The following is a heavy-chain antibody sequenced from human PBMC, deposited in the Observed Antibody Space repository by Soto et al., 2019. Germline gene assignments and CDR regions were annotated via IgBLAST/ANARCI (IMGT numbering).Heavy chain of an antibody. CDR2: INPNSGGT. CDR1: GYTFTGYY. V-gene: IGHV1-2*04. D-gene: IGHD2-21*02. J-gene: IGHJ4*02. Sequence: ASVKVSCKASGYTFTGYYMHWVRQAPGRGLEWMGWINPNSGGTNYAQKFQGWVTMTRDTSISTAYMELSRLRSDDTAVYYCARSPGGVVTAMYYFDYWGQGTLVTVSS. CDR3: ARSPGGVVTAMYYFDY.